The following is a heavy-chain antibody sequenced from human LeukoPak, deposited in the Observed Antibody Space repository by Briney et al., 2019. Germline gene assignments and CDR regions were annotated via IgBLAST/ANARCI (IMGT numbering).Heavy chain of an antibody. Sequence: ASVKVSCKASGYTFTSYDFNWVRQATGQRPEWMGWMSPNSGDTGYAQKLQDRVTMTRNTSISTAYMELSSLRADDPAVSYCARGPPNWRSDYWGPGTLVTVSS. CDR3: ARGPPNWRSDY. CDR1: GYTFTSYD. D-gene: IGHD1-1*01. J-gene: IGHJ4*02. CDR2: MSPNSGDT. V-gene: IGHV1-8*01.